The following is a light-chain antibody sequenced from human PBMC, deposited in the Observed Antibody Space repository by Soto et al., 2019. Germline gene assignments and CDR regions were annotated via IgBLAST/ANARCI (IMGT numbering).Light chain of an antibody. Sequence: EIVLTQSPGTLSXSXXXXXTXSXSASQIVSSSYLVWHQQKPGQAPRLLIYGASSRATGIPDRFSGSGSGTDFTLTISRLEPEDFAVYYCQHYGYSLWTFGQGTKVDIK. CDR1: QIVSSSY. CDR2: GAS. V-gene: IGKV3-20*01. CDR3: QHYGYSLWT. J-gene: IGKJ1*01.